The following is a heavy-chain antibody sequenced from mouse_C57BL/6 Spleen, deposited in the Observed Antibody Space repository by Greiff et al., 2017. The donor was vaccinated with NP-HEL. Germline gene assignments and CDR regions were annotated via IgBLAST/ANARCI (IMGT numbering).Heavy chain of an antibody. D-gene: IGHD1-1*01. CDR1: GYTFTSYG. CDR3: ERDGSHYAMDY. CDR2: IYPRSVNT. Sequence: VKLMESGAELARPGASVKLSCKASGYTFTSYGISWVKQRTGRGLEWIGEIYPRSVNTYYNEKFKAKATLTADKSSSTAYMELRSLTSADSAVYFCERDGSHYAMDYWGQGTSVTVSS. V-gene: IGHV1-81*01. J-gene: IGHJ4*01.